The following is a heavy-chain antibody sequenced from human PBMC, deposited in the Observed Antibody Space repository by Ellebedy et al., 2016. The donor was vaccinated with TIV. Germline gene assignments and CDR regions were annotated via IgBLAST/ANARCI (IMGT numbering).Heavy chain of an antibody. V-gene: IGHV3-53*01. CDR2: IYSGGST. CDR3: VKPGGYVGGFDQ. CDR1: GFTVSNTY. Sequence: GESLKISCAASGFTVSNTYMGWVRQAPGQGLDWVSVIYSGGSTYYVDSVKGRFIISRDNSKNTLFLQMNSLRAEDTAVYYCVKPGGYVGGFDQWGQGTLVIVSS. D-gene: IGHD6-13*01. J-gene: IGHJ4*02.